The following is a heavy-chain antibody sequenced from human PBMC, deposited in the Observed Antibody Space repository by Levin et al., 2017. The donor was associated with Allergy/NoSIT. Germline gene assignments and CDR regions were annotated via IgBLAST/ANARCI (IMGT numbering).Heavy chain of an antibody. CDR3: ARGVGWLDS. J-gene: IGHJ5*01. D-gene: IGHD1-26*01. CDR1: NYSSTNLV. V-gene: IGHV1-18*01. CDR2: INIFRGNL. Sequence: GGSLRLSCKTSNYSSTNLVISWVRQAPGQGLEWMGWINIFRGNLKYAERLQGRVTMTADASTFTVYMELTSLRSDDTAIYYCARGVGWLDSWGQGTLVTVSS.